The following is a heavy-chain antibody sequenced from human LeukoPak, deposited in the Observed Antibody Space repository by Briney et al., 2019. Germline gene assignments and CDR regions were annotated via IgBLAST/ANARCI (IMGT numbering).Heavy chain of an antibody. J-gene: IGHJ4*02. Sequence: GSLRLSCAASGFTFDDYGMSWVRQAPGKGLEWVSGINRNGGSTGYADSVKGRFTISRDNAKNSLYLHMNSLRAEDTALYYCARSVAASRDYWGQGTLVTVSS. V-gene: IGHV3-20*04. D-gene: IGHD2-15*01. CDR3: ARSVAASRDY. CDR2: INRNGGST. CDR1: GFTFDDYG.